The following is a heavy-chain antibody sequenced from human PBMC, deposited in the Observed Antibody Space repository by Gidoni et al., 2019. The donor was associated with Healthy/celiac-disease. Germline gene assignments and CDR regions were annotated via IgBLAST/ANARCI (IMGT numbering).Heavy chain of an antibody. J-gene: IGHJ3*02. CDR2: INHSGST. D-gene: IGHD3-10*01. CDR3: ARDARWFGELLGAFDI. V-gene: IGHV4-34*01. CDR1: GGSLSGYY. Sequence: QVQLQQWGAGLLKPSETLSLTCAVYGGSLSGYYWSWIRQPPGKGLEWIGEINHSGSTNYNPSLKSRVNIPVDTSKNQFSLKLSSVTAADTAVYYCARDARWFGELLGAFDIWGQGTMVTVSS.